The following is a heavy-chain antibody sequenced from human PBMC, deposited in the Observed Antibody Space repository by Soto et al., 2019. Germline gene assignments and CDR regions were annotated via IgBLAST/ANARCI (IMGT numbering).Heavy chain of an antibody. Sequence: PSETMSLTCTVSSRSTSSGGYYWSWINQHPGTGLEWIGHISYSGSTYYNSSLKSRVTISVDTSKNHFSLKLSSVTAADTAVYYCARGPGVYYASGSYGLDSWGQGTLVTVSS. CDR2: ISYSGST. D-gene: IGHD3-10*01. CDR3: ARGPGVYYASGSYGLDS. V-gene: IGHV4-31*03. J-gene: IGHJ4*02. CDR1: SRSTSSGGYY.